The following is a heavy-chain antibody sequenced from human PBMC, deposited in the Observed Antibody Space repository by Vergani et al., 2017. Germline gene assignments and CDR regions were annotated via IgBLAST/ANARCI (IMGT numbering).Heavy chain of an antibody. V-gene: IGHV1-69*09. D-gene: IGHD5-18*01. Sequence: QVQLVQSGAEVKKPGASVKVSCKASGYTFTGYYMHWVRQAPGQGLEWMGWINPILGIANYAQKFQGRVTITADKSTSTAYMELSSLRSEDTAVYYCAREGGYSYGGVYFDYWGQGTLVTVSS. CDR3: AREGGYSYGGVYFDY. CDR2: INPILGIA. J-gene: IGHJ4*02. CDR1: GYTFTGYY.